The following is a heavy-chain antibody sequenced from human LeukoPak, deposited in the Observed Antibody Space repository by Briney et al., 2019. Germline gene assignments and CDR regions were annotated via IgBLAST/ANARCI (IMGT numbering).Heavy chain of an antibody. CDR1: GFTVSSNY. CDR2: ISSRSTTK. D-gene: IGHD3-10*01. Sequence: GGSLRLSCAASGFTVSSNYMSWVRQGPGKGLEWVSYISSRSTTKSYTDSVRGRFTISRDNAKNSVWLQMNSLRDEDTAVYYCVRGAIDYWGQGALVTVSS. J-gene: IGHJ4*02. V-gene: IGHV3-48*02. CDR3: VRGAIDY.